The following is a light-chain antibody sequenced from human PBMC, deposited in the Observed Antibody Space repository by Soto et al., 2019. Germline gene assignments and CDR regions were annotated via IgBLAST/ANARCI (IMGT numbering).Light chain of an antibody. CDR3: ATWDDSRNNVI. Sequence: QSVLTQSPSASGSSGQKVSISCSGSSSNIGSNTVNWYQLVPGTAPKLLIYSNDQRPSAVPGRFAGSKSGTSASLTISGLHSEDEADYYCATWDDSRNNVIFGGGTEVTVL. J-gene: IGLJ2*01. V-gene: IGLV1-44*01. CDR1: SSNIGSNT. CDR2: SND.